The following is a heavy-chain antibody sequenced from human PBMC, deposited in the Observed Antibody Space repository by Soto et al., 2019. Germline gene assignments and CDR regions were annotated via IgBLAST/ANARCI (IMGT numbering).Heavy chain of an antibody. CDR1: GISIRSYY. D-gene: IGHD1-26*01. CDR2: IHYIGST. J-gene: IGHJ4*01. V-gene: IGHV4-59*01. CDR3: TRGGVGFIGAYTDY. Sequence: SATLSLTCIPAGISIRSYYWRWIRQPPGEGLEWIGYIHYIGSTQYNPSLKSRVTISVDTSKNQFSLNLSSVTAADTAGCYCTRGGVGFIGAYTDYCGHCILV.